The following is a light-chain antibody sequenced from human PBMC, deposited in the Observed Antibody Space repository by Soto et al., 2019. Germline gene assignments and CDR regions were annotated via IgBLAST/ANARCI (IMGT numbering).Light chain of an antibody. CDR3: SSYAGTYIV. CDR2: DVS. V-gene: IGLV2-8*01. CDR1: RSDVGGYDY. J-gene: IGLJ1*01. Sequence: QSLLTQPPSASGFPGQPVALPCTGTRSDVGGYDYVSWYQQHPGKAPKLMIYDVSKRPSGVPDRFSGSKSGNTASLTVSGLQAEDEADYYCSSYAGTYIVFGTGTKSPS.